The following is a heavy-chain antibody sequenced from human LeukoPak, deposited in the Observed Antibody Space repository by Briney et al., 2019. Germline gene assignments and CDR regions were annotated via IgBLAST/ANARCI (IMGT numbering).Heavy chain of an antibody. CDR3: ARPTHGDYEYFQH. D-gene: IGHD4-17*01. V-gene: IGHV3-30*04. Sequence: GGSLRLSCAASGFTFSSYAMHWVRQAPGKGLEWVAVISYDGSNKYYADSVKGRFTISRDNSKNMLYLQMNSLRAEDTAVYYCARPTHGDYEYFQHWGQGTLVTVSS. CDR1: GFTFSSYA. CDR2: ISYDGSNK. J-gene: IGHJ1*01.